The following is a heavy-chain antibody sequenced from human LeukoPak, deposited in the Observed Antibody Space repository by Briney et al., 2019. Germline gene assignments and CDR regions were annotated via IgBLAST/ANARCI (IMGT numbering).Heavy chain of an antibody. V-gene: IGHV1-2*02. D-gene: IGHD3-16*01. CDR3: ASLGGENDY. CDR2: INPNSGGT. Sequence: GASVKVSCKASGYTFTSYDINWVRQAPGQGLEWMGWINPNSGGTNYAQKFQGRVTMTRDTSISTANMELSRLRSDDTAVYYCASLGGENDYWGQGTLVTVSS. J-gene: IGHJ4*02. CDR1: GYTFTSYD.